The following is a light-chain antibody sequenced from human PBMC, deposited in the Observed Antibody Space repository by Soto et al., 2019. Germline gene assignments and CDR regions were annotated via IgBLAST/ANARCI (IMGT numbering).Light chain of an antibody. CDR1: QSVSTNY. CDR3: QHYSSSPPEFT. V-gene: IGKV3-20*01. J-gene: IGKJ3*01. CDR2: GAS. Sequence: EIVLTQSPATLSLSPGERATLSCRASQSVSTNYLAWYQQRPGQAPRLLIFGASYRATGIPDRFSGSGSGTEFTLTISRLEPEDFAVYYCQHYSSSPPEFTFGPGTKVDSK.